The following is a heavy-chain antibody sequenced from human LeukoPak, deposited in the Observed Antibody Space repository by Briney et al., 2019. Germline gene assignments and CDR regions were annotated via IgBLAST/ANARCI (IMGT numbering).Heavy chain of an antibody. Sequence: GPSVKVSCKASGYTFTSYYMHWVRQAPGQGLEWMGIINPSGGSTSYAQKFQGRVTLTTDTSTSTAYMELRSLRSDDTAVYYCVRGGSSSGYDYWGQGTLVTVSS. J-gene: IGHJ4*02. CDR2: INPSGGST. CDR3: VRGGSSSGYDY. CDR1: GYTFTSYY. V-gene: IGHV1-46*01. D-gene: IGHD3-22*01.